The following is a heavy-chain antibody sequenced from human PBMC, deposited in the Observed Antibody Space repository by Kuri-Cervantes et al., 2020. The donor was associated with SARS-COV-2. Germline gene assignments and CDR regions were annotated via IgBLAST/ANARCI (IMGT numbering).Heavy chain of an antibody. J-gene: IGHJ3*02. CDR2: TYYRSKWYN. V-gene: IGHV6-1*01. D-gene: IGHD1-26*01. CDR3: AKSSGRGAFDI. CDR1: GGSISSYY. Sequence: LRLSCTVSGGSISSYYWSWIRQSPSRGLEWLGRTYYRSKWYNDYAVSVKSRITINPDTSKNQFSLQLNSVTPEDTAVYYCAKSSGRGAFDIWGQGTMVTVSS.